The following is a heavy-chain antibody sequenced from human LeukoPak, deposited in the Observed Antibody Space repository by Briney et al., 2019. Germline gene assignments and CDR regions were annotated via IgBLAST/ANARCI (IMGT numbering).Heavy chain of an antibody. J-gene: IGHJ4*02. CDR3: ARALPYSNYVFDY. V-gene: IGHV4-34*01. D-gene: IGHD4-11*01. CDR2: INHSGST. Sequence: SETLSLTCAVYGGSFSGYYWSWIRQPPGKGLEWIGEINHSGSTNYNPSLKSRATISVDTSKNQFSLKLSSVTAADTAVYYCARALPYSNYVFDYWGQGTLVTVSS. CDR1: GGSFSGYY.